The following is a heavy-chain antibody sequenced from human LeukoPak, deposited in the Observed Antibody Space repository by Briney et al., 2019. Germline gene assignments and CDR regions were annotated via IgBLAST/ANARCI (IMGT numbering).Heavy chain of an antibody. CDR2: IKSKTNGGTT. J-gene: IGHJ4*02. D-gene: IGHD2-21*01. Sequence: GGSLRLSCAASGFTFSNAWMSWVRQAPGKGLEWVGRIKSKTNGGTTDYAAPVKGRFTISRDDSKNTLYLQMNSLKTEDTAVYYCTTDPHILWWWPLDYWGQGTLVTVSS. CDR3: TTDPHILWWWPLDY. V-gene: IGHV3-15*01. CDR1: GFTFSNAW.